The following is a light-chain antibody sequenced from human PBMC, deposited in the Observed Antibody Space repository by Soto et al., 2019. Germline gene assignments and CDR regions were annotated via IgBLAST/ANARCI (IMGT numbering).Light chain of an antibody. CDR1: SSDIGGYNY. Sequence: QSALTQPRSVSGSPGQSVTISCTGTSSDIGGYNYVSWYQQHPGKAPKLMIYTVTKRPSGVPDRFSGSKSDNTASPTISGLQADDEADYYCCSYAGSSSYVFGTGTKVTVL. CDR3: CSYAGSSSYV. V-gene: IGLV2-11*01. CDR2: TVT. J-gene: IGLJ1*01.